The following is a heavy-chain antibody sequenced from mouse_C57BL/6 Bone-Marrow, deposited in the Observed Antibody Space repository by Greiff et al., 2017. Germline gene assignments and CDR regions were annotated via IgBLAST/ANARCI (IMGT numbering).Heavy chain of an antibody. CDR3: AGLWLPFAY. V-gene: IGHV1-81*01. CDR1: GYTFTSSG. D-gene: IGHD2-2*01. CDR2: IYPRSGNT. Sequence: VKLQQSGAELARPGASVKLSCKASGYTFTSSGISWVKQRPGQGLEWIGEIYPRSGNTYYNEKFKGKATLAADKSSSTAYMELRSLTSEDSAVCFCAGLWLPFAYWGQGTLVTVSA. J-gene: IGHJ3*01.